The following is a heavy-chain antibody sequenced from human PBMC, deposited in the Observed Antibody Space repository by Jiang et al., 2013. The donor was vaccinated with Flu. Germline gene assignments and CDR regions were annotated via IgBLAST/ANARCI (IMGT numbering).Heavy chain of an antibody. V-gene: IGHV1-2*04. CDR1: GYTFTGYY. Sequence: GAEVKKPGASVKVSCKASGYTFTGYYMHWVRQAPGQGLEWMGWINPNSGGTNYAQKFQGWVTMTRDTSISTAYMELSRLRSDDTAVYYCAREGGIGVAIDAFDIWGQGTMVTVSS. D-gene: IGHD6-19*01. CDR2: INPNSGGT. CDR3: AREGGIGVAIDAFDI. J-gene: IGHJ3*02.